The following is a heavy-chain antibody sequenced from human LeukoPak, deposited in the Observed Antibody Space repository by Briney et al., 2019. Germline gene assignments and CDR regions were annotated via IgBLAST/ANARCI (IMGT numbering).Heavy chain of an antibody. CDR2: IISSGAYI. J-gene: IGHJ5*02. D-gene: IGHD2-2*01. CDR1: GFTFSTYT. Sequence: GGSLRLSCAASGFTFSTYTMNWVRQAPGKGLEWVSSIISSGAYISYADSVKGRFTISRDNAKNSLFLQMNSLRAEDTAVYYCTRDLGGYCSGTSCYLGWFDTWGQGTLVTVSS. CDR3: TRDLGGYCSGTSCYLGWFDT. V-gene: IGHV3-21*01.